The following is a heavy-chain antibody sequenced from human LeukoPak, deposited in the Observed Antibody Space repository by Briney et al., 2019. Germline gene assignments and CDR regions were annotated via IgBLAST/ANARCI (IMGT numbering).Heavy chain of an antibody. CDR2: FDPEDGET. D-gene: IGHD3-10*01. J-gene: IGHJ4*02. CDR1: GYTLTELS. V-gene: IGHV1-24*01. CDR3: ARDYYYGSGTYLASFDY. Sequence: ASVKVSCKVSGYTLTELSMHWVRQAPGKGLEWMGGFDPEDGETIYAQKFEGRVTMTEDTSTDTAYMELSSLRSDDTAVYYCARDYYYGSGTYLASFDYWGQGTLVTVSS.